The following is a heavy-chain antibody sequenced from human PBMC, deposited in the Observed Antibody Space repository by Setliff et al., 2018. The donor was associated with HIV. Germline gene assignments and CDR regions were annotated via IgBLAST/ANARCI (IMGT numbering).Heavy chain of an antibody. CDR3: VRGVQSPPHYSYYYMDV. V-gene: IGHV1-69*04. J-gene: IGHJ6*03. D-gene: IGHD3-3*01. CDR2: IIPILGVA. CDR1: GYTFTSYG. Sequence: SVKVSCKASGYTFTSYGISWVRQAPGQGLDWMGRIIPILGVANYAQRFQGKVTITADKSTSTAYMELTSLRFDDTAMYYCVRGVQSPPHYSYYYMDVWGEGTMVTVS.